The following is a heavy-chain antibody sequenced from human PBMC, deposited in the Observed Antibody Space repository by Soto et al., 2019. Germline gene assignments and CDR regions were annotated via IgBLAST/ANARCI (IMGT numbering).Heavy chain of an antibody. Sequence: QVQLVQSGAEVKKPGSSVKVSCKASGGTFGSYAISWVRQAPGQGLEWMGGIIPIPGTANYAQKFQGRVRIAADESTSTDYMELRSMRSEDTAVYYCARSQGSSTSLEVYYYYYYGMDVWGQGTTVTVSS. CDR1: GGTFGSYA. J-gene: IGHJ6*02. CDR3: ARSQGSSTSLEVYYYYYYGMDV. D-gene: IGHD2-2*01. V-gene: IGHV1-69*01. CDR2: IIPIPGTA.